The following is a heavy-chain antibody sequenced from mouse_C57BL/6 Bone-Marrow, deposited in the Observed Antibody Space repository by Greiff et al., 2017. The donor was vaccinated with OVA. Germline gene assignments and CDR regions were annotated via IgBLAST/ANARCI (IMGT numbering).Heavy chain of an antibody. CDR3: ARSLYGSSYGWYFDV. D-gene: IGHD1-1*01. Sequence: QVQLQQSGAELAKPGASVKLSCKASGYTFTSYWMHWVKQRPGQGLEWIGYINPSRGYTKYNQKFKDKATLTADKSSSTAYMQLSSLTYEDSAVYYCARSLYGSSYGWYFDVWGTGTTVTVSS. CDR2: INPSRGYT. V-gene: IGHV1-7*01. J-gene: IGHJ1*03. CDR1: GYTFTSYW.